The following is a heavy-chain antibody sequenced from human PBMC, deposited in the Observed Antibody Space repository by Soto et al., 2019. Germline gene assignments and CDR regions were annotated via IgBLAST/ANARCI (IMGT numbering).Heavy chain of an antibody. D-gene: IGHD2-15*01. CDR3: ARTFVDGMAGFGP. CDR2: ISSGGTYT. V-gene: IGHV3-74*01. Sequence: FLRLSCAASGFTLSTYWMHWVRQVPGKGLVWVSRISSGGTYTNYAGSVKGRFTISRDSARNTLFLQMNYLTGEDTAVYYCARTFVDGMAGFGPWGQGTLVTVSS. J-gene: IGHJ5*02. CDR1: GFTLSTYW.